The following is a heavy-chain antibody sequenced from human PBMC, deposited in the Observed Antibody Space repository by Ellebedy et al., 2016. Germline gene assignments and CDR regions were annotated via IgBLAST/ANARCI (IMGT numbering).Heavy chain of an antibody. CDR2: ISYDGSNK. Sequence: GGSLRLSXAASGFTFSSYGMHWVRQAPGKGLEWVAVISYDGSNKYYADSVKGRFTISRDNSKNSLYLQMNSLRAEDTAVYYCARDDSYYDSSGYYYLYYYGMDVWGQGTTVTVSS. D-gene: IGHD3-22*01. CDR1: GFTFSSYG. J-gene: IGHJ6*02. CDR3: ARDDSYYDSSGYYYLYYYGMDV. V-gene: IGHV3-30*03.